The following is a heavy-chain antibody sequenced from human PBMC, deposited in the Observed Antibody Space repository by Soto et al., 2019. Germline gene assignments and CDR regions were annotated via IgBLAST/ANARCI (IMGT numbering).Heavy chain of an antibody. D-gene: IGHD3-22*01. CDR3: PTPSSGYYYPAFDI. J-gene: IGHJ3*02. CDR1: SVSNAW. CDR2: IKSKTDGGTT. Sequence: SVSNAWMNWVRQAPGKGLEWVGRIKSKTDGGTTDYAAPVKVRFTISRDDSKNTLYLQMNSLKTEATAVYYCPTPSSGYYYPAFDIWGQVTMVTVSS. V-gene: IGHV3-15*07.